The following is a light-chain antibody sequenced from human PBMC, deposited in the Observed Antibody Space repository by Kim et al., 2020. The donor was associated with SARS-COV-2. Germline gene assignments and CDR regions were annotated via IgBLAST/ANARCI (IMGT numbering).Light chain of an antibody. CDR3: QQYNSYSPT. CDR2: DAS. Sequence: ASVGDIVTITCRASQSISSWLAWYQQKPGKAPKLLIYDASSLESGVPSRFSGSGSGTEFTLTISSLQPDDFATYYCQQYNSYSPTFGGGTKVDIK. J-gene: IGKJ4*01. CDR1: QSISSW. V-gene: IGKV1-5*01.